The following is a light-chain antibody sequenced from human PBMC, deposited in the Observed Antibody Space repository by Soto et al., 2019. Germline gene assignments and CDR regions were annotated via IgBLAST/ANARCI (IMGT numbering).Light chain of an antibody. CDR2: GAS. CDR3: QQYGTSPYT. CDR1: QSVSSGY. J-gene: IGKJ2*01. Sequence: EIVLTQCPGTLSLSPGERATLSCRARQSVSSGYLAWYQQKPGQSPRLIISGASSRATDIPDRFSGSGSDTDLTPTISRLKPENFEVYYSQQYGTSPYTYGQWHKLETK. V-gene: IGKV3-20*01.